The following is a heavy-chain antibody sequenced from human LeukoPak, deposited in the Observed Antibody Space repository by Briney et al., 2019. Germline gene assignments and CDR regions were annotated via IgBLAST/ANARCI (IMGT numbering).Heavy chain of an antibody. CDR1: GFPFSSYS. CDR2: IKPDGTTK. J-gene: IGHJ4*02. D-gene: IGHD6-13*01. CDR3: ARSIPYGTTWYGRSDY. V-gene: IGHV3-7*03. Sequence: GGSLRLSCAASGFPFSSYSMTWVRQAPGRGLEWVANIKPDGTTKFYVDSVKGRFTISRDNALNSLYLQMNSLRAEDTAIYYCARSIPYGTTWYGRSDYWGQGTLVTVS.